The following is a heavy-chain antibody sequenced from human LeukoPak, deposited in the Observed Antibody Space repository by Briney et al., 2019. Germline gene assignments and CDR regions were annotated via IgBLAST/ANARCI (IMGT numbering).Heavy chain of an antibody. Sequence: SQTLSLTCTVSGASISSDGFYWSWIRQLPWKGLEWIGYIYYTGFTYCKPSLKSRVTMSVDTSQNQFSLRMSSMTAADTAVYYCARAGLGIENYYYYMDVWGKGTTVTVSS. D-gene: IGHD1-14*01. J-gene: IGHJ6*03. CDR1: GASISSDGFY. V-gene: IGHV4-31*03. CDR2: IYYTGFT. CDR3: ARAGLGIENYYYYMDV.